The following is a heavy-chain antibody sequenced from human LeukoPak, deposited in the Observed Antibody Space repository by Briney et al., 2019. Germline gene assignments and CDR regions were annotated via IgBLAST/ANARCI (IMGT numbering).Heavy chain of an antibody. CDR1: GFSFTTSA. CDR3: AADLPYSNYGPLDY. Sequence: SVKVSCKASGFSFTTSAVPWVRQARGQRLEWIGWIVVGSGNTNYAQKFQERVTITRDMSSSTAYLELSSLRSEDTAVYFCAADLPYSNYGPLDYWGQGTLVTVSS. CDR2: IVVGSGNT. J-gene: IGHJ4*02. V-gene: IGHV1-58*01. D-gene: IGHD4-11*01.